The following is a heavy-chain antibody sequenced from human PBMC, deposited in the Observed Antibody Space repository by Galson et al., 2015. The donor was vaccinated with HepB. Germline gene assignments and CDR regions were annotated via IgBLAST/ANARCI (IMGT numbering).Heavy chain of an antibody. Sequence: SVKVSCKGSGYSFNSYALHWVRQAPGQRLEWVGWINAGTGNTRSSQKFQGRVTITSDTSASTVYMELGSLRPEDTAIYYCARGDYDILTGYYVASFDVWGQGTMVTVSS. V-gene: IGHV1-3*01. J-gene: IGHJ3*01. CDR1: GYSFNSYA. CDR3: ARGDYDILTGYYVASFDV. D-gene: IGHD3-9*01. CDR2: INAGTGNT.